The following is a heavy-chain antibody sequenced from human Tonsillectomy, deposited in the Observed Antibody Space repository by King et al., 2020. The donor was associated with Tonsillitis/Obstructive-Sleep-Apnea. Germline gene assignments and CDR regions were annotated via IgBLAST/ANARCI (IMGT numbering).Heavy chain of an antibody. Sequence: VQMVESEGGLVQPGGSLRLSCAASGFTFSSYAMSWVRQAPGKGLEWVSALSGSGGSTYYADSVKGRFTISRDNSKNTLYLQMNSLRAEDTAVYYCAKDEAAAPDTYYYMDVWGKGTTVTVSS. J-gene: IGHJ6*03. D-gene: IGHD6-13*01. CDR2: LSGSGGST. CDR3: AKDEAAAPDTYYYMDV. V-gene: IGHV3-23*04. CDR1: GFTFSSYA.